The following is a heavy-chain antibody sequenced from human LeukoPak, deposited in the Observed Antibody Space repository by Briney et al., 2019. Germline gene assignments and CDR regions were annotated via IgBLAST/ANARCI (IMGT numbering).Heavy chain of an antibody. Sequence: ASVKVSCKASGYTFTSYAMHWVRQAPGQRLEWMGWINAGNGNTKYSQKFQGRVTMTRDTSTSTVYMELSSLRSEDTAVYYCARDHALTTYYYDSSGPGEYFQHWGQGTLVTVSS. CDR1: GYTFTSYA. V-gene: IGHV1-3*01. J-gene: IGHJ1*01. CDR3: ARDHALTTYYYDSSGPGEYFQH. CDR2: INAGNGNT. D-gene: IGHD3-22*01.